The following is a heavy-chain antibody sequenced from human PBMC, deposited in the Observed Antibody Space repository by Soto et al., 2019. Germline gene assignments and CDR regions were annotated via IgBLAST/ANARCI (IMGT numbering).Heavy chain of an antibody. D-gene: IGHD3-3*01. CDR2: ISSNGGST. CDR1: GFTFSSYA. Sequence: GGSLRLSCSASGFTFSSYAMHWVRQAPGKGLEYVSAISSNGGSTYYADSVKGRFTISRDNSKNTLYLQMSSLRAEDTAVYYCVKDGRSGENYDFWSGYDYWGQGTLVTVSS. V-gene: IGHV3-64D*06. J-gene: IGHJ4*02. CDR3: VKDGRSGENYDFWSGYDY.